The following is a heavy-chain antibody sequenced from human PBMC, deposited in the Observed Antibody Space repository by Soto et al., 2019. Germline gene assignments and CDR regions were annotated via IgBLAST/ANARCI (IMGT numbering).Heavy chain of an antibody. CDR2: IIPIFGTA. J-gene: IGHJ6*02. CDR3: ARARNYYGSGSYSHYYGMDV. Sequence: QVQLVQSGAEVKKPGSSVKVSCKASGGTFSSYAISWVRQAPGQGLEWMGGIIPIFGTANYAQKFQGRVTITAKKYTSTAYMELSSLRSEDTAVYYCARARNYYGSGSYSHYYGMDVWGQGTTVTVSS. V-gene: IGHV1-69*06. CDR1: GGTFSSYA. D-gene: IGHD3-10*01.